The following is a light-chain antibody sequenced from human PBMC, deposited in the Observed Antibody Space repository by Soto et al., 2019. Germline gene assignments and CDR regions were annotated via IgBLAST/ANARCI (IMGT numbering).Light chain of an antibody. CDR1: QGISSY. CDR3: LQDFNYPFT. J-gene: IGKJ3*01. Sequence: IQLTQSPSFLSASVGDRVTITCRASQGISSYLAWYQQKPGKAPKLLIYEASSRQSGVPSRFSGSGSDTDFTLTISSLQPEDFATYYCLQDFNYPFTFGPGTKVHIK. V-gene: IGKV1-6*01. CDR2: EAS.